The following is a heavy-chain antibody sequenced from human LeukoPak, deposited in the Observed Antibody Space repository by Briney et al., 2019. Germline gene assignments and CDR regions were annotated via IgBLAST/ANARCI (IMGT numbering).Heavy chain of an antibody. J-gene: IGHJ4*02. Sequence: SETLSLTCAAYGGSFSGYYWSWIRQPPGKGLEWIGEINHSGSTNYNPSLKSRVTISVDTSKNQFSLKLSSVTAADTAVYYCASRRSITMVRGGHFDYWGQGTLVTVYS. V-gene: IGHV4-34*01. D-gene: IGHD3-10*01. CDR2: INHSGST. CDR1: GGSFSGYY. CDR3: ASRRSITMVRGGHFDY.